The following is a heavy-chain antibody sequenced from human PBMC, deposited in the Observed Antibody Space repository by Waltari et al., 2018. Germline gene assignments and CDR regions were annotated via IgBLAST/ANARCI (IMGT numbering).Heavy chain of an antibody. Sequence: QVQLQESGPGLVKPSQTLSLTCTVSGGYISSGDSYWSWIRQPPGKGLEWIGYLYYSWSTYDNPSRKSRVTIAVDTSKNQFSLKLSSVTAADTAVYYCSRDRGCSGGSCYYPDYWGQGTLVTVSS. CDR3: SRDRGCSGGSCYYPDY. J-gene: IGHJ4*02. D-gene: IGHD2-15*01. CDR1: GGYISSGDSY. V-gene: IGHV4-30-4*08. CDR2: LYYSWST.